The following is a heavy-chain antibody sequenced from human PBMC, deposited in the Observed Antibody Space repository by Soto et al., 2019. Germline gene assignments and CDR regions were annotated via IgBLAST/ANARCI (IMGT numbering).Heavy chain of an antibody. V-gene: IGHV4-39*01. D-gene: IGHD1-26*01. CDR2: IYYSGST. J-gene: IGHJ4*03. CDR3: ASLPSGSYFDY. Sequence: SETLSLTCTVSGGSISSSSYYWGWIRQPPGKGLEWIGSIYYSGSTYYNPSLKSRVTISVDTSKNQFSLKLSSVTAADTAVYYCASLPSGSYFDYWGQGTLVTVSS. CDR1: GGSISSSSYY.